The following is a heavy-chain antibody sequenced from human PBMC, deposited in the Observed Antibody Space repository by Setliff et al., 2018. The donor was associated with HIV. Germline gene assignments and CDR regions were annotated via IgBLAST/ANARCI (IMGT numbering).Heavy chain of an antibody. J-gene: IGHJ6*03. D-gene: IGHD6-6*01. V-gene: IGHV4-4*07. CDR2: IHTSGST. CDR3: ASEAWTSYRSSSGYYYYYMDV. CDR1: GDSISGYY. Sequence: SETLSLTCTVSGDSISGYYWSWIRQPAGRGLEWTGRIHTSGSTNYNPSLKSRVTISVDTSKNQFSLKLSSVTAADTAVYYCASEAWTSYRSSSGYYYYYMDVWGKGTTVTVSS.